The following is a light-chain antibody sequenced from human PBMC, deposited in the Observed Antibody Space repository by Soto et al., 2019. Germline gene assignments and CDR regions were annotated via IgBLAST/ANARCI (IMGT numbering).Light chain of an antibody. CDR2: DVS. V-gene: IGLV2-11*01. J-gene: IGLJ2*01. CDR1: SSDVGGYNY. CDR3: CSYAGSYTLVV. Sequence: QSVLTQPRSVSGSPGQSVTISCTGTSSDVGGYNYVSWYQQHPGKAPKLLIYDVSKLPSGVPDRFSGSKSGNTASLNISGLQAEDEADYYCCSYAGSYTLVVFGGVTKGTVL.